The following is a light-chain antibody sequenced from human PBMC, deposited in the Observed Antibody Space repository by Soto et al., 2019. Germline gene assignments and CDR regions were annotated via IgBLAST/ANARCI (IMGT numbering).Light chain of an antibody. CDR2: GAS. Sequence: EIVMTQSPATLSWSPGERATLSCRASQSVSSNVAWYQQKPGQAPRXLIYGASSRATGIPDRFSGSGSGTDFTLTISRLEPEDFAVYYCQQYGSSRTFGQGTKVDIK. CDR3: QQYGSSRT. J-gene: IGKJ1*01. CDR1: QSVSSN. V-gene: IGKV3-20*01.